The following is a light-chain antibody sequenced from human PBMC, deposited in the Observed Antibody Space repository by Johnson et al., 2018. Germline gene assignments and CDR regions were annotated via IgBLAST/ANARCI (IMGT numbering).Light chain of an antibody. Sequence: QSVLTQPPSVSAAPGQKVTIYCSGSSSNIGNNYVSWYQQLPGTATKLLIYENNKRPSGIPDRFSGSKSGTSATMGITGLQTGDEAVYYCGTWDSSLSAGIVFGTGTKVTVL. J-gene: IGLJ1*01. CDR2: ENN. CDR3: GTWDSSLSAGIV. V-gene: IGLV1-51*02. CDR1: SSNIGNNY.